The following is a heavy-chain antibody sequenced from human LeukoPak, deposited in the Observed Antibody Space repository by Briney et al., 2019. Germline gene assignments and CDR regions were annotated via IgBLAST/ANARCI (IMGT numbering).Heavy chain of an antibody. Sequence: GSLRLSCAASGFTFSSYSMNWVRQAPGKGLEWVSSISSSSSYIYYADSVKGRFTISRDNAKSSLYLQMNSLRAEDTAVYYCAGSMTTVTNFDYWGQGTLVTVSS. CDR3: AGSMTTVTNFDY. CDR1: GFTFSSYS. J-gene: IGHJ4*02. D-gene: IGHD4-17*01. V-gene: IGHV3-21*01. CDR2: ISSSSSYI.